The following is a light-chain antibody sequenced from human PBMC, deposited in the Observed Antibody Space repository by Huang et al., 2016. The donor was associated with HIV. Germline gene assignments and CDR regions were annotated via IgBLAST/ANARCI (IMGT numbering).Light chain of an antibody. CDR1: QSVSRN. J-gene: IGKJ2*01. Sequence: EIVMTQSPATLSVSPGVRATLSCRASQSVSRNLAWYQQKPGQAPRLLIYSASTRGTDVPARCSGSGSGTDFTLTISSLQSEDFAVYYCQQYDNWPPMYTFGQGTKLEI. V-gene: IGKV3-15*01. CDR2: SAS. CDR3: QQYDNWPPMYT.